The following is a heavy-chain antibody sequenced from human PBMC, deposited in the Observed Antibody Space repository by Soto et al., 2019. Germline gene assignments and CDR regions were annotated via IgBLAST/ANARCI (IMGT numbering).Heavy chain of an antibody. Sequence: SETLSLTCTVSGGSISSSSYYWGWIRQPPGKGLEWIGSIYYSGSTYYNPSLKSRVTISVDTSKNQFSLKLSSVTAADTAVYYCARQLTRPHFGVVIIRDYYYYYYMDVWGKGTTVTVSS. CDR3: ARQLTRPHFGVVIIRDYYYYYYMDV. CDR1: GGSISSSSYY. J-gene: IGHJ6*03. D-gene: IGHD3-3*01. V-gene: IGHV4-39*01. CDR2: IYYSGST.